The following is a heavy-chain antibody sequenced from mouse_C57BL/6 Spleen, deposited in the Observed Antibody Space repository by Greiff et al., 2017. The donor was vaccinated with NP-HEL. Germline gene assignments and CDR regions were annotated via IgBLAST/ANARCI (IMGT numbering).Heavy chain of an antibody. CDR3: ARSGITTVVDLDY. V-gene: IGHV1-52*01. CDR2: IDPSDSET. CDR1: GYTFTSYW. J-gene: IGHJ2*01. D-gene: IGHD1-1*01. Sequence: QVQLQQPGAELVRPGSSVKLSCKASGYTFTSYWMHWVKQRPIQGLEWIGNIDPSDSETHYNQKFKDKATLTVDKSSSTAYMQLSSLTSEDSAVYYCARSGITTVVDLDYWGQGTTLSLL.